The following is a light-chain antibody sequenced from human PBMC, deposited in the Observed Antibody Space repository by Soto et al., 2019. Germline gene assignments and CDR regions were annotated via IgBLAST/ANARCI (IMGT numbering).Light chain of an antibody. V-gene: IGKV1-9*01. J-gene: IGKJ4*01. CDR2: PAS. Sequence: IQLTQSPSSLSATLGDRVTITCRASQDISRALAWYQQKPGKAPNLLISPASNLRSGVPSRFSGSGSGTDFTLTINGLQPEDFATYWCQQLYGYPLTFGGGTKVEIK. CDR1: QDISRA. CDR3: QQLYGYPLT.